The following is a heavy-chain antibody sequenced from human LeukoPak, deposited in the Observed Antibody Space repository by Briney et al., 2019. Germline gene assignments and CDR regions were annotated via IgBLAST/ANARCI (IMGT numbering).Heavy chain of an antibody. CDR1: GFTFADYA. V-gene: IGHV3-49*04. CDR2: IRSKLHGGTT. CDR3: TRDNYYDSSVYSKYYFDY. J-gene: IGHJ4*02. D-gene: IGHD3-22*01. Sequence: PGGSLRLSCTASGFTFADYALAWVRQAPGKGLEWVGFIRSKLHGGTTEYAASVKGRFTISRDDSKNIAYLQMNSLKTDDTAVYYCTRDNYYDSSVYSKYYFDYWGQGTLVIVSS.